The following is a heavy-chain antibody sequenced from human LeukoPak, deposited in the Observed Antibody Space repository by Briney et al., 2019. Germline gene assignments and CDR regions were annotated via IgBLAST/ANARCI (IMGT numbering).Heavy chain of an antibody. CDR2: IKQDGSDK. D-gene: IGHD2-8*02. J-gene: IGHJ4*02. CDR3: ATYLWSGPIDS. Sequence: GGSLRLSCAASGFTFTNYWMSWVRQAPGKGLEWVANIKQDGSDKFYVDSVKGRFTISRDNAKNCLSLQMNNLRGEDTAVYYCATYLWSGPIDSRGQGTLATVS. CDR1: GFTFTNYW. V-gene: IGHV3-7*01.